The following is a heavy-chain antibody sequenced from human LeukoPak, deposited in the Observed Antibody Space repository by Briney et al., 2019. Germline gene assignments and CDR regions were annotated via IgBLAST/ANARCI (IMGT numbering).Heavy chain of an antibody. CDR3: ARDLGVAITAHGAFDI. V-gene: IGHV4-31*03. D-gene: IGHD3-16*01. Sequence: SETLSLTCTVSGGSISSGGYYWSWIRQHPGKGLEWIGYIYYSGSTYYNPSLKSRVTISVDTSKNQFSLKLSSVTAADTAVYYCARDLGVAITAHGAFDIWGQGAMVTVSS. J-gene: IGHJ3*02. CDR1: GGSISSGGYY. CDR2: IYYSGST.